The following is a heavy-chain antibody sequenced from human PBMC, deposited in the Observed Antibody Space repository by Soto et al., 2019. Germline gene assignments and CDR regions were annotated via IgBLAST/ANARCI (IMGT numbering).Heavy chain of an antibody. CDR3: ARVGLLEWSLPSPYGMDV. CDR2: IIPIFGTA. J-gene: IGHJ6*02. Sequence: GASVKVSCKASGGTFSSYAISWVRQAPGQGLEWMGGIIPIFGTANYAQKFQGRVTITADESTSTAYMELSSLRSEDTAVYYCARVGLLEWSLPSPYGMDVWGQGTTVNVSS. V-gene: IGHV1-69*01. CDR1: GGTFSSYA. D-gene: IGHD3-3*01.